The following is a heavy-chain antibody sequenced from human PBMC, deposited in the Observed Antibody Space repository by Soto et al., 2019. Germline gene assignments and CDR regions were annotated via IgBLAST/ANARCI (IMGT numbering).Heavy chain of an antibody. D-gene: IGHD6-13*01. V-gene: IGHV3-30*18. CDR1: GCTFSSYG. Sequence: GGSLRVPCAASGCTFSSYGMHWVRTATGKGLEWVAVISCDGSNKYYADSVKGRFTISRDNSKNTLYLQMNSLRAEDTAVYYCAKGGGAATGKFDYWGQGTLVTVSS. CDR2: ISCDGSNK. CDR3: AKGGGAATGKFDY. J-gene: IGHJ4*02.